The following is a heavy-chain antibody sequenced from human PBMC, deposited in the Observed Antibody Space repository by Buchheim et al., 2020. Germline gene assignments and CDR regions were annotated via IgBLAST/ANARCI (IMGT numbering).Heavy chain of an antibody. CDR3: ARGKGVTLIVGNYGMDV. J-gene: IGHJ6*02. CDR2: IYYSGST. CDR1: GGSISRGGYY. Sequence: QVQLQESGPGLVKPSQTLSLTCTVSGGSISRGGYYWSWIRQHPGRGLEWIGYIYYSGSTYYNPSLKSRVTISVDTSKNQFSLKLSSMTAADTAVYYCARGKGVTLIVGNYGMDVWGQGTT. V-gene: IGHV4-31*03. D-gene: IGHD3-22*01.